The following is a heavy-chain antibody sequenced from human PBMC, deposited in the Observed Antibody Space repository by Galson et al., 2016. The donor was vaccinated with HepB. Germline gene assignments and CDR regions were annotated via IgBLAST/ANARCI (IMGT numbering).Heavy chain of an antibody. J-gene: IGHJ6*02. CDR2: MDPKSGDT. V-gene: IGHV1-2*02. D-gene: IGHD3-10*01. CDR1: GYTFTGYY. Sequence: SVKVSCKASGYTFTGYYINWVRQAPGQGLEWMGWMDPKSGDTKYAQKIQGRVTMTRDTSINTAYMDLSRLTSDDTAVYYCAREFWFGRRYYGMDVWGQGTTVTVSS. CDR3: AREFWFGRRYYGMDV.